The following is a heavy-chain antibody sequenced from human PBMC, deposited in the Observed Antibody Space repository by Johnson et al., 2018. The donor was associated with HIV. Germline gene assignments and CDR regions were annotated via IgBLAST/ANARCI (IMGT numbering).Heavy chain of an antibody. CDR1: GFTFSTYG. J-gene: IGHJ3*02. CDR2: INSDGSNT. CDR3: ARDDILGAFDI. V-gene: IGHV3-74*01. D-gene: IGHD2-15*01. Sequence: VQLMESGGGVVQPGRSLRLSCAASGFTFSTYGMYWVRQAPGKGLICVSRINSDGSNTTYADSVKGRFTISRDNAKNTLYLQMNSLRTEDTAVYYCARDDILGAFDIWGQGTMVTVSS.